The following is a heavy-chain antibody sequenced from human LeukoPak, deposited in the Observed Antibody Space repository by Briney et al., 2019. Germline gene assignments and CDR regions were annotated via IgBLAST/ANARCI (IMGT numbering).Heavy chain of an antibody. J-gene: IGHJ4*02. D-gene: IGHD3-22*01. CDR1: GGSISTYY. CDR2: IFYSGTT. V-gene: IGHV4-59*08. Sequence: SETLSLTCTVSGGSISTYYWSWIRQPPGKGLEWIGYIFYSGTTNYNPSLRSRVTLSVDTSMNQFSLKLSSVTAADTAVYYCARLQFGSGDYREVDYWGQGTLVTVSS. CDR3: ARLQFGSGDYREVDY.